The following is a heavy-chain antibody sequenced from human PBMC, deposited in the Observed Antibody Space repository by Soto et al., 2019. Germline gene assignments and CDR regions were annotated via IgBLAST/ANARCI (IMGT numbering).Heavy chain of an antibody. Sequence: QVQLVQSGAEVKKPGSSVKVSCKASGGTFSSYAISWVRQAPGQGLEWMGGIIPIFGTANYAQKFQGRVTSTADESTSTAYWELSSLRSEDTAVYYCASTDCTIGVCYIIGGNWGQGTLVTVSS. CDR1: GGTFSSYA. CDR3: ASTDCTIGVCYIIGGN. CDR2: IIPIFGTA. J-gene: IGHJ4*02. D-gene: IGHD2-8*01. V-gene: IGHV1-69*12.